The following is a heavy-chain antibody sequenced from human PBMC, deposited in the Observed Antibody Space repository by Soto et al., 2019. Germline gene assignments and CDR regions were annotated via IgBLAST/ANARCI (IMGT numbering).Heavy chain of an antibody. CDR3: TRGLGGGSC. Sequence: EVQLVESGGGLIQPGGSLRLSCAASGYTFSSYWMHWVRQAPGKGLVWVSRINTDGSSTSYADTVEDRFTISRDNAKNTLYLQMTSLRAEDTAVYYCTRGLGGGSCWGQGTLVTVSS. D-gene: IGHD2-15*01. V-gene: IGHV3-74*01. J-gene: IGHJ4*02. CDR2: INTDGSST. CDR1: GYTFSSYW.